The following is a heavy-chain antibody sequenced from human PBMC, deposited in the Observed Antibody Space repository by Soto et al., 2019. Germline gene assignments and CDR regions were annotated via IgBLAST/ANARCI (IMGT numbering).Heavy chain of an antibody. Sequence: HPGGSLRLSCAASGFTFSSYEMNWVRQAARTGLKWFSYTSSSGNSIYYADSVKGRFTISGDNANNSLYRQMNRLRAEDTAVYYCASGYSSSWYSWFDPWGQGTLVTVSS. V-gene: IGHV3-48*03. CDR1: GFTFSSYE. CDR3: ASGYSSSWYSWFDP. D-gene: IGHD6-13*01. J-gene: IGHJ5*02. CDR2: TSSSGNSI.